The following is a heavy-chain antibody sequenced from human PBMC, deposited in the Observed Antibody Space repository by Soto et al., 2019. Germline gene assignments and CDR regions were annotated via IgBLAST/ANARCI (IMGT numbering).Heavy chain of an antibody. Sequence: QVQLVQSGAEVRKPGASVKVSCKPSGYTFNTYYLHWLRQAPGQALEWMGVIHPSGGGTTYAQKFLGRVTVTRGTSATTVVMEVRSLRSDDTAAYYCARGGHSAVVTATSDYWGQGSLVTVSA. CDR2: IHPSGGGT. J-gene: IGHJ4*02. D-gene: IGHD2-21*02. V-gene: IGHV1-46*02. CDR3: ARGGHSAVVTATSDY. CDR1: GYTFNTYY.